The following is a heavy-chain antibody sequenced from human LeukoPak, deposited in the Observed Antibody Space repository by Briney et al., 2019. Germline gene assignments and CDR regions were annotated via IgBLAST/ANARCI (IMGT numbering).Heavy chain of an antibody. D-gene: IGHD3-3*01. Sequence: SETLSLTCAVYGGSFSGYYWSWVRQPPGKGREWVGEINHSGSTNYNPSLKSRVTISVATSKTQFSLKLSSVTAADTAVYYCARELGYDFWSGSQDYWGQGTLVTVSS. CDR1: GGSFSGYY. J-gene: IGHJ4*02. V-gene: IGHV4-34*01. CDR3: ARELGYDFWSGSQDY. CDR2: INHSGST.